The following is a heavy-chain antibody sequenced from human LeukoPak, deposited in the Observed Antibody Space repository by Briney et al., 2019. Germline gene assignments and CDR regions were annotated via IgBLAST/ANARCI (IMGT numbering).Heavy chain of an antibody. J-gene: IGHJ4*02. CDR3: ARDGFDFWSGYPTTVDY. CDR2: ISSSSNTI. Sequence: PGGSLRLSCVASGFTFSSYSMNWVRQSPGKGLEWVSYISSSSNTIYYADSVKGRFTISRDNANNSLYLQMNSLRAEDTAVYYSARDGFDFWSGYPTTVDYWGQGTLVTVSS. D-gene: IGHD3-3*01. CDR1: GFTFSSYS. V-gene: IGHV3-48*01.